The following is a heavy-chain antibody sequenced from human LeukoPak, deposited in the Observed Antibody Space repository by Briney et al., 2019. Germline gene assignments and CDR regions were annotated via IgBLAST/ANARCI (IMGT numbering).Heavy chain of an antibody. V-gene: IGHV3-23*01. D-gene: IGHD6-13*01. Sequence: SGGSLRLSCAASGFTFSSYAMSWVRQAPGKGLEWVSAISGSGGSTYYADSVKDRFTISRDNAKNSLYLQMNSLRAEDTAVYYCAREPRQIAAAKINWFDPWGQGTLVTVSS. J-gene: IGHJ5*02. CDR1: GFTFSSYA. CDR3: AREPRQIAAAKINWFDP. CDR2: ISGSGGST.